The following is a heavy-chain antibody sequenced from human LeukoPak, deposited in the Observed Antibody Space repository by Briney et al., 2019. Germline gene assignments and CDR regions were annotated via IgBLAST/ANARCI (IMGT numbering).Heavy chain of an antibody. CDR1: GGSFSGYY. CDR2: INHSGST. Sequence: SETLSLTCAVYGGSFSGYYWSWIRQPPGKGLEWIGEINHSGSTNYNPSLKSRVTISVGTSKNQFSLKLSSVTAADTAVYYCARVLVVPAAKGYYYYYGMDVWGKGTTVTVSS. V-gene: IGHV4-34*01. D-gene: IGHD2-2*01. CDR3: ARVLVVPAAKGYYYYYGMDV. J-gene: IGHJ6*04.